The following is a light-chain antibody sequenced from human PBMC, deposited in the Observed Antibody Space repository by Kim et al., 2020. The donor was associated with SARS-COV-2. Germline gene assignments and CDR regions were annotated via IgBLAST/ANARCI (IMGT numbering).Light chain of an antibody. V-gene: IGKV3-20*01. Sequence: APGEKATLSSRASQSVSSNYLAWYQQKPGQAPRLLIYGASSRATGIPDRFSGSGSGTDFTLTITRLEPEEFAVYYCQQYSSSPATFGQGTKVDIK. CDR3: QQYSSSPAT. CDR2: GAS. CDR1: QSVSSNY. J-gene: IGKJ1*01.